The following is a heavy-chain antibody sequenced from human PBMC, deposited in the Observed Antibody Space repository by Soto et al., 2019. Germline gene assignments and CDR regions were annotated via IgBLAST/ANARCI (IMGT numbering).Heavy chain of an antibody. CDR2: ISGYNGNT. D-gene: IGHD6-6*01. V-gene: IGHV1-18*01. J-gene: IGHJ4*02. CDR3: ACDEYSRSSGTGGH. Sequence: QVQLVQSGAEVKKPGASVKVSCKASGYTFTSYGISWVRQAPGQGLEWMGWISGYNGNTNYAQKLQGRVTMPTDTSTSTAYLELRSLRSDDTAVYFCACDEYSRSSGTGGHWGQGTLGTVSS. CDR1: GYTFTSYG.